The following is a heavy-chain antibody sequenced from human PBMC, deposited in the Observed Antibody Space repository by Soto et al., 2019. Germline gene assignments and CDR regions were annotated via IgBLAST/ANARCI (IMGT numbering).Heavy chain of an antibody. J-gene: IGHJ5*02. CDR2: ISVYNGNT. V-gene: IGHV1-18*04. CDR1: GYSFTDYH. CDR3: ARDLGNWFDP. Sequence: ASVKVSCKASGYSFTDYHIHWVRQAPGQGLEWMGWISVYNGNTNYAQKLQGRVSMTTDTSRSTAYMDLRSLRSDDTAVYYCARDLGNWFDPWGQGTLVTVSS.